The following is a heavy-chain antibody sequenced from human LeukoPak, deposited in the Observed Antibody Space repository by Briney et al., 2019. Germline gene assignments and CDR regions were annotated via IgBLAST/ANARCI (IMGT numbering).Heavy chain of an antibody. J-gene: IGHJ4*02. CDR3: AKDVDSSGYYQSPFAY. V-gene: IGHV3-33*06. CDR2: VWFDGSNK. Sequence: PGGSLRLSCTASGFTFSSYGMHWVRQAPGKGLEWLALVWFDGSNKYYADSVKGRFTISRDNSENTLYLQMNSLRAEDTAVYYCAKDVDSSGYYQSPFAYWGQGTLVTVSS. CDR1: GFTFSSYG. D-gene: IGHD3-22*01.